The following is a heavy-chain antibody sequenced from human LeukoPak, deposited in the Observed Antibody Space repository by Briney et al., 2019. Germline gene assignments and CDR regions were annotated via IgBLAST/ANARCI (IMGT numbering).Heavy chain of an antibody. CDR3: AKQPPFIVVVTATPAHFDY. J-gene: IGHJ4*02. D-gene: IGHD2-21*02. V-gene: IGHV7-4-1*01. CDR2: INTNTGNP. Sequence: GASVKVSCKGSGYTFTRYVMNWVRQAPGQGLEWMGWINTNTGNPTYAQGFTGRFVFSLDTSVSTAYLQICSLKAEDTAVCYCAKQPPFIVVVTATPAHFDYWGQGTLVTVSS. CDR1: GYTFTRYV.